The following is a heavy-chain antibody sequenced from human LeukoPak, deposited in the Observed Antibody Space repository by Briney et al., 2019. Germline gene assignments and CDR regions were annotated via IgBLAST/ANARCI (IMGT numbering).Heavy chain of an antibody. CDR2: IIPIFGTT. CDR3: ARDPDYYDSSGYYDY. J-gene: IGHJ4*02. V-gene: IGHV1-69*05. D-gene: IGHD3-22*01. Sequence: SVKVSCKASGGTFSSYAISWVRQAPGQGLEWMGRIIPIFGTTNYAQKFQGRVTITTDESTSTAYMELSSLRSEDTAVYYCARDPDYYDSSGYYDYWGQGTLVTVSS. CDR1: GGTFSSYA.